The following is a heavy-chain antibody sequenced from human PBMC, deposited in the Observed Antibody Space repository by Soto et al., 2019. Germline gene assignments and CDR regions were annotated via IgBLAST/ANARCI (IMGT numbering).Heavy chain of an antibody. V-gene: IGHV4-59*01. Sequence: QVQLQESGPGLVKPSETLSLTCTVSDGSISSYYWSWIRQPPGKGLEWIGYIYYSGSTNYNPSLKSRVTISVDTSKNQFSLKLSAVTAADTAIYYWARPDCSSTSCYYRGWFDPWGQGTLVTVSS. J-gene: IGHJ5*02. D-gene: IGHD2-2*01. CDR3: ARPDCSSTSCYYRGWFDP. CDR2: IYYSGST. CDR1: DGSISSYY.